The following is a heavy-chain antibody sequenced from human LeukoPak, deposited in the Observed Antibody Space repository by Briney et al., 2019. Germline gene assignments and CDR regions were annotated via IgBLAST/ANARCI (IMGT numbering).Heavy chain of an antibody. CDR2: IIPIFGTA. V-gene: IGHV1-69*13. Sequence: GASVKVSCKASGGTFSSYAISWVRQAPGQGLEWRGGIIPIFGTANYAQKFQGRVTITADESTSTAYMELSSLRSEDTAVYYCARGGGYCSSTSCYAFDYWGQGTLVTVSS. J-gene: IGHJ4*02. D-gene: IGHD2-2*01. CDR1: GGTFSSYA. CDR3: ARGGGYCSSTSCYAFDY.